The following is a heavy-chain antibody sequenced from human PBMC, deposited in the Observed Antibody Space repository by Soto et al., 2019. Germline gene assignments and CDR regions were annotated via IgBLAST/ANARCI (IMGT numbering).Heavy chain of an antibody. CDR3: ARSMDY. CDR1: GGSISDYY. J-gene: IGHJ4*02. Sequence: SETLSLTCTVSGGSISDYYWSWIRQPPGKGLEWIGYFSYSGSTNNSPSLKSRATISGDTSKNQFSLNLSSVTAADTAVYYCARSMDYWGQGTLVTVS. V-gene: IGHV4-59*12. CDR2: FSYSGST.